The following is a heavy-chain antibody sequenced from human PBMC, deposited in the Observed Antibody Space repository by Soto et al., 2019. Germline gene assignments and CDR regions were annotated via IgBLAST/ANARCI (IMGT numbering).Heavy chain of an antibody. CDR3: ARTNILTGYSPNWFDP. Sequence: GESLKISCKGSVYSFTSHWIGWVRQMPGKGLEWMGIIYPGDSDTRYSPSFQGQVTISADKSISTAYLQWSSLKASDTAMYYCARTNILTGYSPNWFDPWGQGTLVTVSS. CDR1: VYSFTSHW. J-gene: IGHJ5*02. CDR2: IYPGDSDT. D-gene: IGHD3-9*01. V-gene: IGHV5-51*01.